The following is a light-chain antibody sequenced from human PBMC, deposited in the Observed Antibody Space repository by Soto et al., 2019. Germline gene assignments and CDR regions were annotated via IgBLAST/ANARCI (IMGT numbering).Light chain of an antibody. Sequence: QSALTQPPSASGSPGQSVTLSCTGSSSDVGGYEHVSWYQQHPDRVPKPLIYDVSKRLSGVPDRFSGSKSGNTASLTVSGLQAEDEADYYCSSYAGSDNMIFGGGTKLTVL. CDR2: DVS. CDR1: SSDVGGYEH. CDR3: SSYAGSDNMI. J-gene: IGLJ2*01. V-gene: IGLV2-8*01.